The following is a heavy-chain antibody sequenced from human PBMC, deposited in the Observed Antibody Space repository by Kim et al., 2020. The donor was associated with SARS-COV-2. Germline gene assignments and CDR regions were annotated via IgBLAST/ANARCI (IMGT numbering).Heavy chain of an antibody. Sequence: SVKVSCKASGGTFSSYAISWVRQAPGQGLEWMGRIIPILGIANYAQKFQGRVTITADKSTSTAYMELSSLRSEDTAVYYCARDRGYCSSTSCRGFYYYYGMDVWGQGTTVTVSS. CDR3: ARDRGYCSSTSCRGFYYYYGMDV. J-gene: IGHJ6*02. CDR2: IIPILGIA. V-gene: IGHV1-69*04. CDR1: GGTFSSYA. D-gene: IGHD2-2*01.